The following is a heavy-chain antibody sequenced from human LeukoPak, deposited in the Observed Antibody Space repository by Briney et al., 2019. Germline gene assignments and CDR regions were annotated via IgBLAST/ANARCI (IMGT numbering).Heavy chain of an antibody. CDR2: ITSSSSSI. CDR3: ARDLAWGAY. D-gene: IGHD4/OR15-4a*01. Sequence: GGSLRLSCVASGFTFSIYTMSWVRQAPGKGLEWVSSITSSSSSIYSADSVKGRLSISRDNAKNSLYLEMNSLRDEDTAVYYCARDLAWGAYWGQGTLVTVSS. CDR1: GFTFSIYT. V-gene: IGHV3-21*01. J-gene: IGHJ4*02.